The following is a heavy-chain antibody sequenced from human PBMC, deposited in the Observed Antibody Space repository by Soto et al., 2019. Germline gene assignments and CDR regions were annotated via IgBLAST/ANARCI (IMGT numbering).Heavy chain of an antibody. D-gene: IGHD3-10*01. CDR2: IENDGSGS. CDR1: GFSFSTYW. Sequence: EVQLVESGGGLVQPGGSLRLSCAASGFSFSTYWMHPPPQAPGKGLVWVSRIENDGSGSSYADSVKGRFTISRDNAKNTLYLQMNSLRAEDTAVYYCASTITMVRGHGMDVWGRGTTVTVSS. J-gene: IGHJ6*02. CDR3: ASTITMVRGHGMDV. V-gene: IGHV3-74*01.